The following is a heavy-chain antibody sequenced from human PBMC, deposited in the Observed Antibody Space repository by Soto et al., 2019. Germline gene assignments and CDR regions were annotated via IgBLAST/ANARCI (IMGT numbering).Heavy chain of an antibody. V-gene: IGHV4-30-2*01. J-gene: IGHJ5*02. CDR3: ARADLLTPHNWFDP. D-gene: IGHD1-26*01. CDR2: IYHSGST. Sequence: QLQLQESGSGLVKPAQTLSLTCAVSGGSISSGGYSWSWIRQPPGKGLEWIGYIYHSGSTYYNPSIKSRVTISVDRSKNQFSLNLSSVTAADTAVYYCARADLLTPHNWFDPWGQGILVTVSS. CDR1: GGSISSGGYS.